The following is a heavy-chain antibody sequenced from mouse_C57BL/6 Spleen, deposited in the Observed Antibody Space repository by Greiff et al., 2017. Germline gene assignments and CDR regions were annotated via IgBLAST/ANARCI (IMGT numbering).Heavy chain of an antibody. CDR2: IYPGSGNT. D-gene: IGHD1-1*01. Sequence: QVQLQQSGAELVRPGASVKLSCKASGYTFTDYYINWVKQRPGQGLEWIARIYPGSGNTYYNEKFKGKATLTAEKSSSTAYMQLSSLTSEDSAVYFCAREGYYGSIYAMDYWGQGTSVTVSS. CDR3: AREGYYGSIYAMDY. CDR1: GYTFTDYY. V-gene: IGHV1-76*01. J-gene: IGHJ4*01.